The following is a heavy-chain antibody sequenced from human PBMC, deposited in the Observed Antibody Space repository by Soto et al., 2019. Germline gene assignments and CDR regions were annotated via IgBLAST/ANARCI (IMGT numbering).Heavy chain of an antibody. V-gene: IGHV6-1*01. Sequence: QVQLQQSGPGLVKPSQTLSLTCAISGDSVSSNTAAWNWIRQSPSRGLEWLGRTYYRSRWYHDYALSVQSRVTNNPDTSKHQFSLQLNSVTPEDTAVYDCARAPGYFYGMDFWGQATTVTVSS. CDR3: ARAPGYFYGMDF. CDR2: TYYRSRWYH. CDR1: GDSVSSNTAA. J-gene: IGHJ6*02.